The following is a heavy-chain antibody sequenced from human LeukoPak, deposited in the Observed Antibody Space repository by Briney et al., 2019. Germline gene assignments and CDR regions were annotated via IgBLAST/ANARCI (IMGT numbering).Heavy chain of an antibody. V-gene: IGHV4-34*01. Sequence: SETLSLTCAVYGGSFSGYFWIWVRQPPGKGLEWIGEVNYSGDTNYNASLKSRATMSLDTSKNHFSLNLTSVTVADTAVYYCAGRMGGYSNFDYWGHGTLVTVSS. D-gene: IGHD1-1*01. J-gene: IGHJ4*01. CDR3: AGRMGGYSNFDY. CDR1: GGSFSGYF. CDR2: VNYSGDT.